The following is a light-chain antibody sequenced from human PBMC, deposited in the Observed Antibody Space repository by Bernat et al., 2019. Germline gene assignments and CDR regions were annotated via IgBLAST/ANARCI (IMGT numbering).Light chain of an antibody. CDR2: GAF. CDR1: QSVSSN. CDR3: QHRSNWPLT. J-gene: IGKJ4*01. Sequence: EIVMTQSPATLSVSPGERATLSCRASQSVSSNLAWYQQKPGQAPRLLIYGAFTRATGIPARFSGSGSGTDFTLTIRSLEPEDFAVYYCQHRSNWPLTFGGGTKVELK. V-gene: IGKV3-15*01.